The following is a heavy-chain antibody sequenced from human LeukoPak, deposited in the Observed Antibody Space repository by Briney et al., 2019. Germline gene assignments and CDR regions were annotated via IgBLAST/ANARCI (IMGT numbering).Heavy chain of an antibody. V-gene: IGHV4-39*07. D-gene: IGHD3-9*01. CDR2: IYHSGST. Sequence: SETLSLTCTVSGGSISSGGYYWSWIRQPPGKGLEWIGSIYHSGSTYYNPSLKSRVTISVDTSKNQFSLKLSSVTAADTAVYYCARVISFDWLLYPPGFDYWGQGTLVTVSS. J-gene: IGHJ4*02. CDR1: GGSISSGGYY. CDR3: ARVISFDWLLYPPGFDY.